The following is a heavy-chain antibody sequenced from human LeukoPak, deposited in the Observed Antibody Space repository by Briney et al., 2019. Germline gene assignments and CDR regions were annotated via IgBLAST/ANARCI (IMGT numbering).Heavy chain of an antibody. D-gene: IGHD3-10*01. J-gene: IGHJ4*02. CDR1: GGSISSSNW. CDR3: ARETPYGSGSYPFDY. Sequence: PSGTLSLTCAVSGGSISSSNWWSWVRQPPGKGLEWIGEIYHSGSTNYNSSLKSRVTISVDKSKNQFSLKLNSVTAADTAVYYCARETPYGSGSYPFDYWGQGILVTVSS. V-gene: IGHV4-4*02. CDR2: IYHSGST.